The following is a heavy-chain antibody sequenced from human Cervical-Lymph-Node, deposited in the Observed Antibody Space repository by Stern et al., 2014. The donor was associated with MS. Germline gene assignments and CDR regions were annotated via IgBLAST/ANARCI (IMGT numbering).Heavy chain of an antibody. CDR3: ARMPITGSDAFDF. D-gene: IGHD1-20*01. V-gene: IGHV2-70*01. CDR1: GFSLTTSGMC. Sequence: QVTLRESGPALVKPTQTLTLTCTFSGFSLTTSGMCVSWIRQPPGKALEWIALLDWADDKSYSPYLKTRLTHAKENSKNQAGITMTNMDPVDTATYYCARMPITGSDAFDFWGQGTMVTVSS. J-gene: IGHJ3*01. CDR2: LDWADDK.